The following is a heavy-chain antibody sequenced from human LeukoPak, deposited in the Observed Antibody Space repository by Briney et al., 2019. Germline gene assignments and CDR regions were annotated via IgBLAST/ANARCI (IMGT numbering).Heavy chain of an antibody. CDR1: GYTFTSYG. CDR2: ISAYNGNT. Sequence: GASVKVSCKASGYTFTSYGISWVRQAPGQGLEWMGWISAYNGNTNYAQKLQGRVTMTTDTSTSTAYIELRSLRSDDTAVYYCARAKDSSGYYLLYYFDYWGQGTLVTVSS. V-gene: IGHV1-18*01. J-gene: IGHJ4*02. D-gene: IGHD3-22*01. CDR3: ARAKDSSGYYLLYYFDY.